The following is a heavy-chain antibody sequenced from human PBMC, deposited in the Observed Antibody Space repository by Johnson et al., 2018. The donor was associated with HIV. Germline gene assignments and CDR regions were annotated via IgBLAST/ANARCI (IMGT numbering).Heavy chain of an antibody. CDR1: GFTFSSYA. D-gene: IGHD4-17*01. V-gene: IGHV3-NL1*01. CDR2: IYSGGST. Sequence: QMLLVESGGGVVQPGRSLRLSCAASGFTFSSYAMHWVRQAPGNGLEWVSVIYSGGSTYYADSVKGRFTISSDNSKNKLYLQMNSLRAEDTAVYYCARGLIDYGDSQAFDIWGQGTMVTVSS. J-gene: IGHJ3*02. CDR3: ARGLIDYGDSQAFDI.